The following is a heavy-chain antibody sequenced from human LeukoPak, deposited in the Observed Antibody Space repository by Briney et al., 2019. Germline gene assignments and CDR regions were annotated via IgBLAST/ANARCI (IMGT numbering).Heavy chain of an antibody. Sequence: ASVKVSCKASGYILTDYYLHWVRQAPGQGLAWMGWINPHSGGTNYAQKFQGRVTMTRDTSISTAYMELSRLRSDDTAVYYCARKGELLHWGYYYYYMDVWGKGTTVTVSS. D-gene: IGHD1-26*01. CDR2: INPHSGGT. CDR3: ARKGELLHWGYYYYYMDV. CDR1: GYILTDYY. V-gene: IGHV1-2*02. J-gene: IGHJ6*03.